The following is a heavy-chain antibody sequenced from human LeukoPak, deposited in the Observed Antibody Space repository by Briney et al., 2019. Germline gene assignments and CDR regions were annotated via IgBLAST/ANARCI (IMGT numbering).Heavy chain of an antibody. J-gene: IGHJ6*02. V-gene: IGHV3-11*01. D-gene: IGHD2-21*01. Sequence: PGGSLRLSCAASGFTFSDYYMTWIRQAPGKGLEWISYISSGDGPTYYADSVKGRFTISRDNSKNTLYLQMNSLRAADTAVYYCAKPDGNVVAVPMDVWGQGTTVTVSS. CDR2: ISSGDGPT. CDR1: GFTFSDYY. CDR3: AKPDGNVVAVPMDV.